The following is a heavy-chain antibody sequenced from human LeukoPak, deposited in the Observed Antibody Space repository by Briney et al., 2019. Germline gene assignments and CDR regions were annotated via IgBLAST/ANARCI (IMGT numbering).Heavy chain of an antibody. CDR3: AKVGANCSASACHGTWFDP. Sequence: PGGSLRLSCAVSGLTFSRYGFNWVRQAPGKGLEWVAVIAYDGVNKFYGDSVKGRFSLSRDSAKNTVYLQMSSLRVEDTGVYYCAKVGANCSASACHGTWFDPWGQGTLVTVSS. CDR1: GLTFSRYG. V-gene: IGHV3-30*18. J-gene: IGHJ5*02. CDR2: IAYDGVNK. D-gene: IGHD2-15*01.